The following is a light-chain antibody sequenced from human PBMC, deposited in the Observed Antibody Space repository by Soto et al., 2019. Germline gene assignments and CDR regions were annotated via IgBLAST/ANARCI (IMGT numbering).Light chain of an antibody. Sequence: QSALTQPASVSGSPGHSITISCTGTSSDIGGYNYVSWYRQHPGKTPELMIYDVANRPSGVSDRFSGSKSGNTASLTISGLQTEDEADYYCSSYTSTSTLYVFGTGTKVTVL. CDR3: SSYTSTSTLYV. CDR1: SSDIGGYNY. J-gene: IGLJ1*01. CDR2: DVA. V-gene: IGLV2-14*03.